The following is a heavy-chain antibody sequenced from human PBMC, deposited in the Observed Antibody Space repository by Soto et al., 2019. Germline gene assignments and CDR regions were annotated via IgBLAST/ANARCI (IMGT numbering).Heavy chain of an antibody. CDR3: ARVRHGWTFFDY. D-gene: IGHD6-19*01. V-gene: IGHV4-59*02. Sequence: PSSTLSLTCTLSGGSVSSFFWSWIRQPPGRGLEWIGYLYYGGSTHYSPSLKSRVTISVDTSQNQFSLNLMSVTAADTAIYYCARVRHGWTFFDYWSQGTLVTVSS. CDR2: LYYGGST. J-gene: IGHJ4*02. CDR1: GGSVSSFF.